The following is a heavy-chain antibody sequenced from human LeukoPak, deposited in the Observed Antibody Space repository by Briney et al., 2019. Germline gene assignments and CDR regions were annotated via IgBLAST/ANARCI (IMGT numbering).Heavy chain of an antibody. J-gene: IGHJ4*02. CDR3: ARGPLLPY. CDR1: GGSISSYY. V-gene: IGHV4-59*08. D-gene: IGHD5-18*01. CDR2: IYYSGST. Sequence: SETLSLTCTVSGGSISSYYWSWIRQPPGKGLEWIGYIYYSGSTNYNPSLKSRVTISVDTSKNQFSLKLSSVTAADTAVYYCARGPLLPYWGQGTLVTVSS.